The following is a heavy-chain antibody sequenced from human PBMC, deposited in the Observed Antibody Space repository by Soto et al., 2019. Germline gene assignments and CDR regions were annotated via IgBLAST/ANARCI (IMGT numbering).Heavy chain of an antibody. CDR2: ISSNGGST. V-gene: IGHV3-64*01. J-gene: IGHJ4*02. CDR1: RFTFSSYA. Sequence: AGGALRPSRAAPRFTFSSYAMHWVRPAPGKGLEYVSAISSNGGSTYYANSVKGRFTISRDNSKNTLYLQMGSLRAEDTAVYYCAKETDYGGNSGSYYYWGQGTLVTVSS. CDR3: AKETDYGGNSGSYYY. D-gene: IGHD4-17*01.